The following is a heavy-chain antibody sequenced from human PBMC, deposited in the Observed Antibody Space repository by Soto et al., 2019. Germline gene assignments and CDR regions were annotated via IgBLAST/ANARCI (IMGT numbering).Heavy chain of an antibody. CDR2: INPADSDT. CDR1: GYSFTNYW. V-gene: IGHV5-51*01. Sequence: HGESLKISCKGSGYSFTNYWIGWVRQMPGKGLEWMGIINPADSDTRYSPSFQGQVTVSADKSISTAYLKRGSLKASDTAMYYCVGPDSTGYDSHWGHGTPVTAPQ. CDR3: VGPDSTGYDSH. D-gene: IGHD3-22*01. J-gene: IGHJ4*01.